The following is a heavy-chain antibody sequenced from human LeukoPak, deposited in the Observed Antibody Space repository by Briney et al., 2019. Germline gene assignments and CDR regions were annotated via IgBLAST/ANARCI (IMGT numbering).Heavy chain of an antibody. CDR1: GYTFTSYG. CDR2: ISAYNGNT. D-gene: IGHD2-2*01. V-gene: IGHV1-18*01. CDR3: ARDPAHPSLIVVVPAADY. Sequence: ASVKVSCKASGYTFTSYGISWVRQAPGQGLEWMGWISAYNGNTNYAQKLQGRVTMTTDTSMSTAYMELRSLRSDDTAVYYCARDPAHPSLIVVVPAADYWGQGTLVTVSS. J-gene: IGHJ4*02.